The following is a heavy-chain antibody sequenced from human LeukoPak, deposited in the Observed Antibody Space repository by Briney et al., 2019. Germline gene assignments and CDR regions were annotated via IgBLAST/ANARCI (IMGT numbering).Heavy chain of an antibody. Sequence: SETLSLTCAVYGGSFSGNFWTWIRQPPGKGLEWIGEINYSGSTNYNPSLKSRVTISLDTSKKQFSLRLTSVTAADTAVYYSARRGVVVAGIERVDAFDIWGLGTMVTVSS. V-gene: IGHV4-34*01. CDR2: INYSGST. J-gene: IGHJ3*02. D-gene: IGHD6-19*01. CDR3: ARRGVVVAGIERVDAFDI. CDR1: GGSFSGNF.